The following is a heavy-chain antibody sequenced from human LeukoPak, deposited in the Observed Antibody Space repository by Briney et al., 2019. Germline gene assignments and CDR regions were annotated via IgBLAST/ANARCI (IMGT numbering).Heavy chain of an antibody. V-gene: IGHV3-21*04. Sequence: GGSLRLSCAASGFTFSSYSMNWVRQAPGKGLEWVSSISSSSSYIYYADSVKGRFTISRDNSKNILYLQMNSLRAEDTAVYYCAKAMAGGYNYGPFDNWGQGTLVTVSS. CDR1: GFTFSSYS. CDR3: AKAMAGGYNYGPFDN. CDR2: ISSSSSYI. J-gene: IGHJ4*02. D-gene: IGHD5-18*01.